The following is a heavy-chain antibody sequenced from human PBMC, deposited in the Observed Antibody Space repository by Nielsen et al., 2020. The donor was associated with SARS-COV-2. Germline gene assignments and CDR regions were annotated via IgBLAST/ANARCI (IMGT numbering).Heavy chain of an antibody. D-gene: IGHD1-26*01. CDR3: ARVNPTSGSWFDAFDI. CDR2: IRSKTNDYAT. J-gene: IGHJ3*02. CDR1: GFSFSDSS. V-gene: IGHV3-73*01. Sequence: GESLKISCAASGFSFSDSSMHWVRQASGKGLEWLGRIRSKTNDYATEYPASLKGRFIISRDDSKNTAYLLMNSLKIDDTAVYYCARVNPTSGSWFDAFDIWGQGTLVTVSS.